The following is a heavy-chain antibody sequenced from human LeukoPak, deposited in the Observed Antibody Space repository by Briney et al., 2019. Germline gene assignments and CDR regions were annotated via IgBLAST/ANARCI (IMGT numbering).Heavy chain of an antibody. CDR2: ISYDGSNK. D-gene: IGHD2-21*02. Sequence: TGGSLRLSCAASGFTFSSYAMHWVRQAPGKGLEWVAVISYDGSNKYYADSVKGRFTISRDNSKNTVFMEMNSLKPEDTALYYCAGSEHIVVVTSTPASYWGQGTLVTVSS. CDR3: AGSEHIVVVTSTPASY. J-gene: IGHJ4*02. CDR1: GFTFSSYA. V-gene: IGHV3-30-3*01.